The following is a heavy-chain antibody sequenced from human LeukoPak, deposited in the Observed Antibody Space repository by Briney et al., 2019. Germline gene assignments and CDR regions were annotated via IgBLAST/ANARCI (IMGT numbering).Heavy chain of an antibody. CDR1: GGTFSSYG. Sequence: GASVKVSCKASGGTFSSYGISWVRQAPGQGLEWMGGIIPIFGTANYAQKFQGRVTITTDEFTSTAYMEVSSLRSEDTAVYYCARAHPDLLDANYDFSPLGPVGAFDIWGQGTMVTVSS. CDR3: ARAHPDLLDANYDFSPLGPVGAFDI. J-gene: IGHJ3*02. V-gene: IGHV1-69*05. D-gene: IGHD3-3*01. CDR2: IIPIFGTA.